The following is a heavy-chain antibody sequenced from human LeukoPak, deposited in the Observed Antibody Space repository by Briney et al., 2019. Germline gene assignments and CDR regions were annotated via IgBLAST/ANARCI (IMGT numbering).Heavy chain of an antibody. CDR1: GFTFDDYG. CDR2: INWNGGST. CDR3: AKRKDYGDYGIIDY. Sequence: GGSLRLSCAGSGFTFDDYGMSWVRQAPGKGLEWVSGINWNGGSTGYADSVKGRFTISRDNSKNTLYLQMNSLRAEDTAVYYCAKRKDYGDYGIIDYWGQGTLVTVSS. V-gene: IGHV3-20*04. D-gene: IGHD4-17*01. J-gene: IGHJ4*02.